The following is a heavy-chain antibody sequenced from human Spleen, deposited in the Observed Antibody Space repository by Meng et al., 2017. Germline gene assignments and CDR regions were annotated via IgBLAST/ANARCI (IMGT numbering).Heavy chain of an antibody. J-gene: IGHJ4*02. CDR3: ARDEDISAAGKLFGDY. D-gene: IGHD6-25*01. CDR1: GYIFDDHG. CDR2: ISGRNGKT. V-gene: IGHV1-18*01. Sequence: ASVKVSCKASGYIFDDHGINWVRQAPGQGLEWMGWISGRNGKTHYGQKFQGRLTMTKDTPTSTAYMELSGLRSDDTAMYYCARDEDISAAGKLFGDYWGQGTLVTVSS.